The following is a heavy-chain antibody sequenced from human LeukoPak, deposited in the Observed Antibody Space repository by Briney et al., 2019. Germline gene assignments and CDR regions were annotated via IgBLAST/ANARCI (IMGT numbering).Heavy chain of an antibody. CDR3: AIGYSSGWYDFDY. V-gene: IGHV4-39*01. CDR2: IYYSGST. D-gene: IGHD6-19*01. J-gene: IGHJ4*02. CDR1: GGSISSSSYY. Sequence: SETLSLTCTVSGGSISSSSYYWGWIRQPPGKGLIWIGSIYYSGSTYYNPSLNSRVTISVDTSKNQFSLKLSSVTAADTAVYYCAIGYSSGWYDFDYWGQGTLVTVSS.